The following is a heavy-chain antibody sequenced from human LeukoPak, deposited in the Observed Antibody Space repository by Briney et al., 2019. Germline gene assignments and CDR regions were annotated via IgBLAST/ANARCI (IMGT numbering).Heavy chain of an antibody. J-gene: IGHJ4*02. V-gene: IGHV4-4*07. Sequence: SETLSLTCTVSGGSISNYYWSWLRQPAGKGLEWIGRMHTSGSTKYNPSLKSRVTISVDKSKDQFSLKVTSVTAADTAVYFCARDHYGSGNYKSYFDYWGQGTQVTVSS. CDR2: MHTSGST. D-gene: IGHD3-10*01. CDR3: ARDHYGSGNYKSYFDY. CDR1: GGSISNYY.